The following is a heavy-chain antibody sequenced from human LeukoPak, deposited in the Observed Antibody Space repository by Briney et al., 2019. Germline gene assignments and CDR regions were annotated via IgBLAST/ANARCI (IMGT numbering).Heavy chain of an antibody. Sequence: GGSLRLSCAASGFTFSSYSMNWVRQAPGKGLEWVSSISSSSSYIYYADSVKGRFTISRDNSKSSLYLQMNSLRAKDTAVYYCGREDGDSSGYLDWGQGTLVTVSS. CDR1: GFTFSSYS. V-gene: IGHV3-21*01. J-gene: IGHJ4*02. D-gene: IGHD3-22*01. CDR2: ISSSSSYI. CDR3: GREDGDSSGYLD.